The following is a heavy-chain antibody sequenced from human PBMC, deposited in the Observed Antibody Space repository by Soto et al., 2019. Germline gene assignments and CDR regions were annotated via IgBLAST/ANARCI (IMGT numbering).Heavy chain of an antibody. CDR2: IYSGGNT. Sequence: HPGGSLRLSCAASGFTVSSNYMSWVRQAPGKGLEWVSVIYSGGNTYYADSVKGRFTISRDNSKNTLYLQVNSLRVEDTAVYYCASSKYRSQFDYWGQGTLVTVSS. CDR1: GFTVSSNY. V-gene: IGHV3-53*01. D-gene: IGHD1-1*01. J-gene: IGHJ4*02. CDR3: ASSKYRSQFDY.